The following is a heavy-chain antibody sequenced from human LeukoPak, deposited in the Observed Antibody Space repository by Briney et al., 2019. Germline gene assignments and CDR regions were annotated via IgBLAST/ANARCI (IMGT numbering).Heavy chain of an antibody. V-gene: IGHV3-23*01. CDR2: ISGSGGST. Sequence: PGGSLRLSCAASGFTFSSYAMSWVRQAPGKGLEWVSAISGSGGSTCYADSVKGRFTISRDNSKNTLYLQMNSLRAEDTAVYYCAKRTHVDTAMVFEYYFDYWGQGTLVTVSS. J-gene: IGHJ4*02. CDR1: GFTFSSYA. CDR3: AKRTHVDTAMVFEYYFDY. D-gene: IGHD5-18*01.